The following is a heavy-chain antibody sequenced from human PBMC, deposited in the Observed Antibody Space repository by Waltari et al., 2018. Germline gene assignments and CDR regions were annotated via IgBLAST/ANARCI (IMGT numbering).Heavy chain of an antibody. Sequence: VQLVQSGAEVKKPGSAVKASCKCSGGTFSSYATSWVRRAPGQGLEWMGGIIPNFGTANYAQKFQGRVTITADESTSTAYMELSSLRSEDTAVYYCARGVGPDYYDSSGYRDYWGHGTLVTVSS. D-gene: IGHD3-22*01. CDR2: IIPNFGTA. J-gene: IGHJ4*01. CDR3: ARGVGPDYYDSSGYRDY. V-gene: IGHV1-69*01. CDR1: GGTFSSYA.